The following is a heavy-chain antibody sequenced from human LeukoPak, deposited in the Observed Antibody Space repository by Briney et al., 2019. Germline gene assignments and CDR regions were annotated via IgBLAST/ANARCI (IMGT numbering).Heavy chain of an antibody. D-gene: IGHD2-15*01. V-gene: IGHV3-7*01. CDR2: INQDGSGK. Sequence: GGSLTLSCAASGFTYSSYWMSWVRQAPGKGPEWVANINQDGSGKYYVDSVKGRFTISRDNAKNSLYFQMNSLRAEDTAVYYCARDGRGGYLDSWGKGTLVIVSS. CDR3: ARDGRGGYLDS. CDR1: GFTYSSYW. J-gene: IGHJ4*02.